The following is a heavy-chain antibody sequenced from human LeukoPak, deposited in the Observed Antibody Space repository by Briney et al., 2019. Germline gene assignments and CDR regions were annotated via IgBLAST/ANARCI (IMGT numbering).Heavy chain of an antibody. CDR2: IIPIFGTA. J-gene: IGHJ6*03. CDR1: GGTFSSYA. D-gene: IGHD5-12*01. V-gene: IGHV1-69*05. Sequence: ASVKVSCKASGGTFSSYAISWVRQAPGQGLEWMGRIIPIFGTANYAQKFQGRVTITTDESTSTAYMELSSLRSEDTAVYYCARGPIVATIPDYYYYYMDVWGKGTTVTVSS. CDR3: ARGPIVATIPDYYYYYMDV.